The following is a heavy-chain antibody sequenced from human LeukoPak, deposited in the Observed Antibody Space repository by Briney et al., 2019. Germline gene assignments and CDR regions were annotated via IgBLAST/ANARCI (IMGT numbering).Heavy chain of an antibody. D-gene: IGHD3-10*01. CDR3: ARGLLLNAGSGSYYNPLGG. V-gene: IGHV4-59*01. CDR1: GGSISSYY. Sequence: SETLSLTCTVSGGSISSYYWSWIRQPQGQGLEWIGNIYYSGSTNYNPSLKSRVTISVDTSKNQFSLKLSSVTAADTAVYYWARGLLLNAGSGSYYNPLGGWGQGTLVTVSS. J-gene: IGHJ4*02. CDR2: IYYSGST.